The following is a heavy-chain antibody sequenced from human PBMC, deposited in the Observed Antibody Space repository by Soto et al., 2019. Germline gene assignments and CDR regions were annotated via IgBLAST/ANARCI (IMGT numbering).Heavy chain of an antibody. V-gene: IGHV3-53*01. CDR2: ICSGGST. J-gene: IGHJ4*02. CDR1: GFTVSSNY. CDR3: ARGSGTAMVIDY. D-gene: IGHD5-18*01. Sequence: SRRLSCAASGFTVSSNYMSWVRQAPGKGLEWVSVICSGGSTYYADSVKGRFTISRDNSKNTLYLQMNSLRAEDTAVYYCARGSGTAMVIDYWGQGTMVTVYS.